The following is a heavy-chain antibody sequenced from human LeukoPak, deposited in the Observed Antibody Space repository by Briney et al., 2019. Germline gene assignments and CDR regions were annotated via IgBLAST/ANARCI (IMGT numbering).Heavy chain of an antibody. CDR1: GFTFSDYY. V-gene: IGHV3-11*01. Sequence: GGSLRLSCAASGFTFSDYYMSWIRQAPGKGLERVSYISSSGSTIYYADSVKGRFTISRVNAKSSLYLQMNSLRAEDTAVYYCARGQYYYDSSGYYNWFDPWGQGTLVTVSS. CDR2: ISSSGSTI. D-gene: IGHD3-22*01. J-gene: IGHJ5*02. CDR3: ARGQYYYDSSGYYNWFDP.